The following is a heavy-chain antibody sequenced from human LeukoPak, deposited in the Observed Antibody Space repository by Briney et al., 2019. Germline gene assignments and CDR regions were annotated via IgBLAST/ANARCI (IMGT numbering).Heavy chain of an antibody. V-gene: IGHV4-31*03. CDR3: AREERLRGTDWFPS. J-gene: IGHJ5*01. D-gene: IGHD4-17*01. Sequence: PSETLSLTCTVSGGSVSSGDSYWNWIRQHPGEGLEWIGYIHYSGNFDYNPSLKSRVTISVDTSNNQFSMRLASVTAADTAVYYCAREERLRGTDWFPSWGQGTLVTVSS. CDR2: IHYSGNF. CDR1: GGSVSSGDSY.